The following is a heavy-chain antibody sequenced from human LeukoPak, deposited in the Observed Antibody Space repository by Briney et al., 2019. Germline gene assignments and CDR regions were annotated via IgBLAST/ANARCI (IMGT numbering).Heavy chain of an antibody. V-gene: IGHV4-34*01. Sequence: SETLSLTCAVYGGSFSGYYWSWIRQPPGKGLEWIGEINHSGSTNYNPSLKSRVTISVDTSKNQFSLKLSSVTAANTAVYYCARGSYGSGSYYNDEEVSPYYYGMDVWGKGTTVTVSS. CDR1: GGSFSGYY. CDR2: INHSGST. D-gene: IGHD3-10*01. CDR3: ARGSYGSGSYYNDEEVSPYYYGMDV. J-gene: IGHJ6*04.